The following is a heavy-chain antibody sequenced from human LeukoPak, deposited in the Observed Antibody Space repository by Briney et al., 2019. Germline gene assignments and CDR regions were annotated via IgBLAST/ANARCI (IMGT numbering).Heavy chain of an antibody. CDR2: IKQDGSEK. V-gene: IGHV3-7*01. J-gene: IGHJ4*02. CDR3: ARRGPYDFWTSRNN. CDR1: GFTFSSYW. Sequence: PGGSLRLSCATPGFTFSSYWMSWVRQAPGKGLEWVANIKQDGSEKYYVDSVKGRFTISRDNAKNSLYLQMNSLRAEDTAVYYCARRGPYDFWTSRNNWGQGTLVTVSS. D-gene: IGHD3-3*01.